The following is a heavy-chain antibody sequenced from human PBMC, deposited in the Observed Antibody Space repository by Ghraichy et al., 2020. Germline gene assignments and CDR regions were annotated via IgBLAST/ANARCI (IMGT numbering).Heavy chain of an antibody. V-gene: IGHV6-1*01. CDR2: AYYRSKWNN. D-gene: IGHD1-1*01. J-gene: IGHJ4*02. CDR3: ARGLERRFDY. CDR1: GDSVSTTTAA. Sequence: SQTLSLTCAISGDSVSTTTAAWHWIRQSPSRGLEWLGRAYYRSKWNNDYALFVKSRLTINPDTSKNQISLQLNSVTPDDTAMYYCARGLERRFDYWGQGTLFTVSS.